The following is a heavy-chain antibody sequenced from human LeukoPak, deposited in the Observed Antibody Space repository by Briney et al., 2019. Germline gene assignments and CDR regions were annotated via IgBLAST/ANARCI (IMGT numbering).Heavy chain of an antibody. J-gene: IGHJ4*02. CDR2: INHSGST. CDR3: ASRTTYYYDTY. Sequence: SETLSLTCAVYGGSFSGYYWSWIRQPPGKGLEWIGEINHSGSTNYNPSLKSRVTISVDTSKNQFSLKLSSVTAADTAVYYCASRTTYYYDTYWGQGTPVTVSS. CDR1: GGSFSGYY. D-gene: IGHD3-22*01. V-gene: IGHV4-34*01.